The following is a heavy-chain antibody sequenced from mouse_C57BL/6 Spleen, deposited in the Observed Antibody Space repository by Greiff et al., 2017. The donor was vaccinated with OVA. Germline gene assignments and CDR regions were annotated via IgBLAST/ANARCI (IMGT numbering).Heavy chain of an antibody. CDR2: IRSKSNNYAT. CDR3: VRHEGGSYWYFDV. D-gene: IGHD3-3*01. J-gene: IGHJ1*03. V-gene: IGHV10-1*01. CDR1: GFSFNTYA. Sequence: EVQLVESGGGLVQPKGSLKLSCAASGFSFNTYAMNWVRQAPGKGLEWVARIRSKSNNYATYYADSVKDRFTISRDDSESMLYLQMNNLKTEDTAMYYGVRHEGGSYWYFDVWGTGTTVTVSS.